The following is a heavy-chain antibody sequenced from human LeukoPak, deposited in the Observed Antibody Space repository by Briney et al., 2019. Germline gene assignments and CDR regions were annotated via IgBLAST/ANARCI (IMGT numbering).Heavy chain of an antibody. Sequence: GXLRXSCAASGFTFTKYWMTWVRQAPGKGVEWVGNIKQDGSDKNYMDSVKGRFTISRVNTKNSVYLQMSSLRAEDTAVYYCAREVWGPEYWGQGTLVTVSS. CDR2: IKQDGSDK. D-gene: IGHD1-14*01. CDR1: GFTFTKYW. J-gene: IGHJ4*02. CDR3: AREVWGPEY. V-gene: IGHV3-7*01.